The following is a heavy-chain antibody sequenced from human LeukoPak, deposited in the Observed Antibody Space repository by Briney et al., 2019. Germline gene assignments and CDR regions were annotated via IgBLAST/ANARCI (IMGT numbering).Heavy chain of an antibody. CDR3: ARDQGLNLYYYMDV. CDR1: GGSISSYY. Sequence: KPSETLSLTCTVSGGSISSYYWNWIRQPPGKGLEWIGDIYYSGSTNYNPSLMSRVTISVDMSKNQFSLKMSSVTAADTAVYYCARDQGLNLYYYMDVWGKGTTVTVSS. V-gene: IGHV4-59*01. CDR2: IYYSGST. J-gene: IGHJ6*03.